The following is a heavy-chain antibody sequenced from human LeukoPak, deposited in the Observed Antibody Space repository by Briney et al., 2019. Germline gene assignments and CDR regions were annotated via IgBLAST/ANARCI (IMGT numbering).Heavy chain of an antibody. Sequence: GGSLRLSCAASGFTFSTYAMSWVRQAPGKGLEWVSAIAGSDGRSYYADSVRGRFTISRDNSKNTLYLQMNSLRVEDTAVYFCARDPGAFPYFFDCWGQGTLVTVSS. CDR2: IAGSDGRS. CDR3: ARDPGAFPYFFDC. J-gene: IGHJ4*02. V-gene: IGHV3-23*01. CDR1: GFTFSTYA. D-gene: IGHD4/OR15-4a*01.